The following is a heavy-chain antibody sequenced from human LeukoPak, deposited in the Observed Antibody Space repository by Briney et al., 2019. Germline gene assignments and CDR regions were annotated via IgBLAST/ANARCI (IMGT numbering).Heavy chain of an antibody. CDR3: ARAINHYDSSGLYYYFDY. V-gene: IGHV3-21*01. Sequence: GGSLRLSCAASGFTFSSYSMNWVRQAPGKGLEWVSSISRGSDYIYYADSVKGRFTISRDNAKNSLYLQMNSLRAEDTAVYYCARAINHYDSSGLYYYFDYWGQGTLVTVSS. CDR2: ISRGSDYI. D-gene: IGHD3-22*01. CDR1: GFTFSSYS. J-gene: IGHJ4*02.